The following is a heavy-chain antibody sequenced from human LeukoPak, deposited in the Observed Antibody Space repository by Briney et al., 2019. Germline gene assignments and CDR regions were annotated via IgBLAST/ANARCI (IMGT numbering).Heavy chain of an antibody. Sequence: GGSLRLSCATSGFSFSSYAMSWVRQAPGKGLEWVSAMSSSDDGRYYAASVKGRFTISRDNSKNTLYLQMNSLRAEDTAVYYCARVLWFGEFVYYYYMDVWGKGTTVTISS. V-gene: IGHV3-23*01. CDR1: GFSFSSYA. CDR2: MSSSDDGR. CDR3: ARVLWFGEFVYYYYMDV. D-gene: IGHD3-10*01. J-gene: IGHJ6*03.